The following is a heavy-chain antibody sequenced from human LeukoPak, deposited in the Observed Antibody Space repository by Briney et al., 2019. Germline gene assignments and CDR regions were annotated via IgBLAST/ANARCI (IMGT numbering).Heavy chain of an antibody. CDR2: IIPIFGTA. CDR1: GGTFSSYA. Sequence: GASVKVSCKASGGTFSSYAISWVRQAPGQGLEWMGGIIPIFGTANYAQKFQGRVTITADKSTSTAYMELSSLRSEDTAVYYCAKLEMATKSYNYWGQGTLVTVSS. D-gene: IGHD5-24*01. J-gene: IGHJ4*02. V-gene: IGHV1-69*06. CDR3: AKLEMATKSYNY.